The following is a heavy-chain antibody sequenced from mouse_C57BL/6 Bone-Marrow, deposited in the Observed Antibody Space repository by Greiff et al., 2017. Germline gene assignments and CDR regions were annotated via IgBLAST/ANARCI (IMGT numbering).Heavy chain of an antibody. CDR1: GYTFTSYW. J-gene: IGHJ4*01. CDR2: IDPNSGGT. Sequence: VQLQQPGAELVKPGASVKLSCKASGYTFTSYWMHWVKQRPGRGLEWIGRIDPNSGGTKYNEKFKSKATLTVDKPSSPAYMQLSSLTSEDSAVYYCARRTAQAYYAMDYWGQGTLVTVSS. V-gene: IGHV1-72*01. CDR3: ARRTAQAYYAMDY. D-gene: IGHD3-2*02.